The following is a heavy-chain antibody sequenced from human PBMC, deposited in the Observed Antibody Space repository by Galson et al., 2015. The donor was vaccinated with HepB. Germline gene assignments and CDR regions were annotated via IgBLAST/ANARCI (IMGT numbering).Heavy chain of an antibody. CDR1: GDSVSSNSAA. J-gene: IGHJ6*03. D-gene: IGHD2-2*01. CDR3: ARTHFDVVPAADYMDV. CDR2: TYYRSKWYN. V-gene: IGHV6-1*01. Sequence: CAISGDSVSSNSAAWNWIRQSPSRGLEWLGRTYYRSKWYNDYAVSVKSRITINPDTSKNQFSLQLNSVTPEDTAVYYCARTHFDVVPAADYMDVWGKGTTVTVSS.